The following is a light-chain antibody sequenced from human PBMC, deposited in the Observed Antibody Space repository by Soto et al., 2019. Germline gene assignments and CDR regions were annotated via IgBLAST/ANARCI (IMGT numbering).Light chain of an antibody. CDR2: GNS. CDR1: SANIGAGYD. Sequence: QSVLTQPPSVSVAPGQRVTISCTGSSANIGAGYDVHWYQQLPGTPPKLLIYGNSNRPSGVPDRFSGSKSGTSASLAITGLQAEDEADYYSQSYDSSLSGWVFGGGTKLTVL. J-gene: IGLJ3*02. V-gene: IGLV1-40*01. CDR3: QSYDSSLSGWV.